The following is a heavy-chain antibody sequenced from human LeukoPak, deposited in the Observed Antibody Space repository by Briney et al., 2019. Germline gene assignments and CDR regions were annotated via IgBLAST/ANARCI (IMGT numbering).Heavy chain of an antibody. D-gene: IGHD1-14*01. CDR2: ISAYNGNT. Sequence: GASVKVSCKASGYTFTSYGISWVRQAPGQGLEWMGWISAYNGNTNYAQKLHDRVTMTRGMSINTVYMELNRLTSDDTAVYFCARGVLPPSLDYWGQGALVTVSS. CDR3: ARGVLPPSLDY. J-gene: IGHJ4*02. CDR1: GYTFTSYG. V-gene: IGHV1-18*01.